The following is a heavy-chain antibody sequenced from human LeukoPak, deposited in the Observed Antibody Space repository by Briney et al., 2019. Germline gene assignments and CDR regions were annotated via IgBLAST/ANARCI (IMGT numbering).Heavy chain of an antibody. J-gene: IGHJ4*02. CDR2: INPSGGST. Sequence: ASVKVSCKASGYTFTSYYMHCVRQAPGQGLEWMGIINPSGGSTSYAQKFQGRVTMTRDTSTSTVYMELSSMRSEDTAVYYCARLIVTTVTRDDYWGQGTLVTVSS. CDR3: ARLIVTTVTRDDY. D-gene: IGHD4-17*01. V-gene: IGHV1-46*01. CDR1: GYTFTSYY.